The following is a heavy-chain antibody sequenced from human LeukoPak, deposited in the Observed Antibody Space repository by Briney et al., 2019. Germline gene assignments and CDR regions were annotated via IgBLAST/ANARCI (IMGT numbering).Heavy chain of an antibody. CDR3: ARLRSPGTG. J-gene: IGHJ4*02. CDR2: IRHSGRT. V-gene: IGHV4-34*01. Sequence: SETLSLTCAIYGRSFSGYYWSWIRQPPEKGLEWIGEIRHSGRTNYNPSLKSRVTISLDTSRNQLSLKLNSVTAADTAVYYCARLRSPGTGWGQGTLVTVSS. D-gene: IGHD1-1*01. CDR1: GRSFSGYY.